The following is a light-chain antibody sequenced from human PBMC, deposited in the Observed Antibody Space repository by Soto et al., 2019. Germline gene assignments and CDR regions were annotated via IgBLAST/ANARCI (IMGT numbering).Light chain of an antibody. V-gene: IGLV1-40*01. J-gene: IGLJ1*01. Sequence: QSVLTQPPSVSGAPGQRVTISCTGSSSNIGAGYDVHWYQQLPGTAPKLLIYGNNNRPSGVPDRFSGSTSGTSASLAITGLQAEDEADYYCQSYDSSLSGSDVFGTGTKVTV. CDR2: GNN. CDR1: SSNIGAGYD. CDR3: QSYDSSLSGSDV.